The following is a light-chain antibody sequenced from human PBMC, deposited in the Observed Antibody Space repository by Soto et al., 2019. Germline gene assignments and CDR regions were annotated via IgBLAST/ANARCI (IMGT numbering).Light chain of an antibody. Sequence: DIVLTQSPLSLPVTPGEPASISCRSSQSLLQSNGYNYLDWYLQRPGQSPQLLIFLGSHRASGVPERVSGSGSGTDFTLKISSLEAEDFGVYYCMQPLQTPRTFGQGTRVEIK. CDR1: QSLLQSNGYNY. CDR2: LGS. V-gene: IGKV2-28*01. J-gene: IGKJ1*01. CDR3: MQPLQTPRT.